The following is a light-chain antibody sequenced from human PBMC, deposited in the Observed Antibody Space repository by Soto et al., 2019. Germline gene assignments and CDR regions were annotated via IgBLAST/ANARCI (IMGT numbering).Light chain of an antibody. J-gene: IGLJ1*01. Sequence: QSALTQPPSASGSPGQSVAISCTGTSSDVGGYNYVSWYQQHPGKAPKLMIYAVNKRPSGVPDRFSGSKSGNTASLTVSGLQAEDEADYYCSSYAGSSNVFGTGTKVTGL. CDR3: SSYAGSSNV. CDR1: SSDVGGYNY. V-gene: IGLV2-8*01. CDR2: AVN.